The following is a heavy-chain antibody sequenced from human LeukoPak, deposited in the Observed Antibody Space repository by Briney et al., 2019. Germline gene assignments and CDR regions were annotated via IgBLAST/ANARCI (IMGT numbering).Heavy chain of an antibody. Sequence: ASVKVSCKASGYTFTSYGISWVRQAPGQGLEWMGWISAYNSNTNYAQKLQGRVTMTTDTSTSTAYMELRSLRSDDTAVYYCARDKSLGWEPGGNWFDPWGQGTLVTVSS. CDR3: ARDKSLGWEPGGNWFDP. D-gene: IGHD1-26*01. V-gene: IGHV1-18*01. CDR1: GYTFTSYG. CDR2: ISAYNSNT. J-gene: IGHJ5*02.